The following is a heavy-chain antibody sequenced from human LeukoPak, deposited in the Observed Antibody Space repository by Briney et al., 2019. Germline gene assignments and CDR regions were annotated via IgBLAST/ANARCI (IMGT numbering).Heavy chain of an antibody. D-gene: IGHD1-26*01. CDR3: ARVTRIVGAQGLDY. J-gene: IGHJ4*02. CDR2: IIPIFGTA. CDR1: VGTFSSYA. Sequence: SVKVSRKASVGTFSSYAICWVRQAPGQGLEWMGRIIPIFGTAHNAQKYQGRVTITADESTSTAYMELSSLRSEDTAVYYCARVTRIVGAQGLDYWGQGTLVTVSS. V-gene: IGHV1-69*15.